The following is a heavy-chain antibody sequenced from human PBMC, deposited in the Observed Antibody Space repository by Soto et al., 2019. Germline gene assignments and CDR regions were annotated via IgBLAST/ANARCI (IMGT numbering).Heavy chain of an antibody. CDR3: AWGYSTPTFDY. V-gene: IGHV4-59*04. CDR1: DDSISSYY. CDR2: THYTGSS. D-gene: IGHD6-13*01. J-gene: IGHJ4*02. Sequence: SETLSLTCTVSDDSISSYYWSWIRQSPGKGLEWIGYTHYTGSSYYNPSLKSRVAMSVDTSKNQFSLKLSSVTAADTAVYYCAWGYSTPTFDYWGQGTLVTVSS.